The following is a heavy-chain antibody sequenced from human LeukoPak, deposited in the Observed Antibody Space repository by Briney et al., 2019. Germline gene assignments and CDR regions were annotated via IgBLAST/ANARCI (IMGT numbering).Heavy chain of an antibody. J-gene: IGHJ4*02. CDR2: IKRTADGGTT. Sequence: PGGSLRHSCATSGISFSNAWMSWVRQAPGKGLEWVGRIKRTADGGTTDYAAPVIGRFTISRDDSKNTLYLLMNSLKTEDTAVYYCTTDVGSGWNGFNNWGQGTLVTVSS. V-gene: IGHV3-15*01. D-gene: IGHD6-19*01. CDR1: GISFSNAW. CDR3: TTDVGSGWNGFNN.